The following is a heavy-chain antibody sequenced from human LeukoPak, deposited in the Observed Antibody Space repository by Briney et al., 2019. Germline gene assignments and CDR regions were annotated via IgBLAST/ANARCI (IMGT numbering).Heavy chain of an antibody. CDR3: ARVRAVAGTYYYYYMDV. Sequence: KHSETLSLTCAVYGGSFSGYYWSWIRQPPGKGLEWIGEINHSGSTNYNPSLKSRVTISVDTSKNQFSLKLSSVTAADTAVYYCARVRAVAGTYYYYYMDVWGKGTTVTVSS. D-gene: IGHD6-19*01. CDR2: INHSGST. J-gene: IGHJ6*03. V-gene: IGHV4-34*01. CDR1: GGSFSGYY.